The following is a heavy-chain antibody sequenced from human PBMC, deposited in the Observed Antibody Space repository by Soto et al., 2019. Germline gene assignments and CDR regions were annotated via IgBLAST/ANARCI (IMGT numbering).Heavy chain of an antibody. Sequence: PGGSLRLSCAASGFTFSSYSMNWVRQAPGKGLEWVSSISSSSSYIYYADSVKGRFTISRDNAKNSLYLQMNSLRAEDTAVYYCARDWDIRDPRTIVLMVPFDYWGQGTLVTVSS. V-gene: IGHV3-21*01. CDR3: ARDWDIRDPRTIVLMVPFDY. D-gene: IGHD2-8*01. CDR1: GFTFSSYS. CDR2: ISSSSSYI. J-gene: IGHJ4*02.